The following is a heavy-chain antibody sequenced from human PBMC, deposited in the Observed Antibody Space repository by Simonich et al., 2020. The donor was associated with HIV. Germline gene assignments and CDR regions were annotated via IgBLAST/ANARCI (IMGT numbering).Heavy chain of an antibody. CDR1: GGSFSGYH. CDR3: ARGGGDGYNY. J-gene: IGHJ4*02. Sequence: QVQLQQWGSGLLKPSETLSLTCAVYGGSFSGYHRSWIRQPPGKGLEWIGEINPIGSATYNPSLTSRVTISLHTSKKQFSLKVSSVTAADTAVYYCARGGGDGYNYWGQGILVTVSS. CDR2: INPIGSA. V-gene: IGHV4-34*01. D-gene: IGHD3-16*01.